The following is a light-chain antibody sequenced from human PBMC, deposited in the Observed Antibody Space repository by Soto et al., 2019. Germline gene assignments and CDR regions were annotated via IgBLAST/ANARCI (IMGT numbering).Light chain of an antibody. V-gene: IGLV2-14*03. CDR1: SRDIGGYDF. CDR2: DVS. Sequence: QSALAQPASVSGSPGQSITISCAGSSRDIGGYDFVSWYQQHPGEVPKLMIFDVSDRPSGVSDRFSGSKSGDTASLTISGLQVEDEADYYCSSFSNSDTPYVFGTGTKLTVL. CDR3: SSFSNSDTPYV. J-gene: IGLJ1*01.